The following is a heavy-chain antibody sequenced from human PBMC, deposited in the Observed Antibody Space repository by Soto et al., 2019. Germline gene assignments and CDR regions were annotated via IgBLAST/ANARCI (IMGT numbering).Heavy chain of an antibody. CDR1: GFTFSNYA. CDR2: IGGSGVDT. CDR3: AVPTGIEVTGPDY. Sequence: GGSLRLSCGASGFTFSNYAMTWVRQAPGKGLQWVSAIGGSGVDTYYADSVKGRFTISRDNSRDTLYLQMSSLRADDTAVYYCAVPTGIEVTGPDYWGQGTLVTVSS. J-gene: IGHJ4*02. V-gene: IGHV3-23*01. D-gene: IGHD6-19*01.